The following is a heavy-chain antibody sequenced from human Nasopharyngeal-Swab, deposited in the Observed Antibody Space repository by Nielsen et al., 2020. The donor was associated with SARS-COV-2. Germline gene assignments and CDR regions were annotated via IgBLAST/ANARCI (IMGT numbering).Heavy chain of an antibody. Sequence: KVSCQGSGYSFSTYWIAWVRQLPGKGLQWMGMIYPGDSDTRNSPSFQDHITISADKSTSTAYLQWSSLKASDTAMYYCARLKDYSITYYMDVWGKGTTVTVSS. CDR1: GYSFSTYW. D-gene: IGHD4-11*01. CDR3: ARLKDYSITYYMDV. CDR2: IYPGDSDT. V-gene: IGHV5-51*01. J-gene: IGHJ6*03.